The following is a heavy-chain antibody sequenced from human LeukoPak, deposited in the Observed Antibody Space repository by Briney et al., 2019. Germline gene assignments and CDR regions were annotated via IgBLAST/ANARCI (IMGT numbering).Heavy chain of an antibody. J-gene: IGHJ4*02. D-gene: IGHD1-26*01. CDR3: ASSGSYRFDY. V-gene: IGHV3-48*02. CDR2: ITASGTAM. CDR1: GFTFSSYS. Sequence: PGRSLRLSCAASGFTFSSYSMNWVRQAPGKGLEWVSHITASGTAMFYADSVKGRFTISRDNAKNSLYLQTNSLRDEDTAVYYCASSGSYRFDYWGQGTLVTVSS.